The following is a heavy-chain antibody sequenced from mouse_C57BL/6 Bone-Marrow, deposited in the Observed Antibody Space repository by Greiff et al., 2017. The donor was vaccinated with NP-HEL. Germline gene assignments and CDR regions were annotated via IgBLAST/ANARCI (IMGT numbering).Heavy chain of an antibody. Sequence: QVQLQQSGPGLVQPSQTLSITCTVSGFSLTSYGVHLVRQSPGKGLGWLGVIRSGGSTDYNAAFMSRLSITKDNSKSQVSFKMIRQQADDAAIYYCAIYDYDVVNAMDYWGQGTSVTVSS. CDR3: AIYDYDVVNAMDY. D-gene: IGHD2-4*01. CDR1: GFSLTSYG. J-gene: IGHJ4*01. CDR2: IRSGGST. V-gene: IGHV2-5*01.